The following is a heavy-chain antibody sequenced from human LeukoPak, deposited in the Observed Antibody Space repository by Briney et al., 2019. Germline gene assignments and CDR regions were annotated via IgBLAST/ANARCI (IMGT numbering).Heavy chain of an antibody. Sequence: GGSLRLSCAASSFTFSSFGMHWVRQAPGKGLQWVAFIRYDGNTKYHADFVKGRFTISRDNFKNTLYLQMNSLRAEDTAVYYCARELPFDYWGQGTLVTVSS. V-gene: IGHV3-30*02. CDR2: IRYDGNTK. D-gene: IGHD2-15*01. CDR1: SFTFSSFG. J-gene: IGHJ4*02. CDR3: ARELPFDY.